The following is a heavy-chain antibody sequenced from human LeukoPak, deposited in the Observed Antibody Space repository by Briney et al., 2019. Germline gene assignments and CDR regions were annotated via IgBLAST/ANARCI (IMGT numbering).Heavy chain of an antibody. CDR1: GGSISSYY. CDR2: IYYSGST. D-gene: IGHD5-18*01. CDR3: ARDAEGYSNGYVDEKYYYYYYMDV. V-gene: IGHV4-59*01. Sequence: SETLSLTCTVSGGSISSYYWSWIRQPPGKGLEWIGYIYYSGSTNYNPSLKSRVTISVDTSKNQFSLKLSSVTAADTAVYYCARDAEGYSNGYVDEKYYYYYYMDVWGKGTTVTVSS. J-gene: IGHJ6*03.